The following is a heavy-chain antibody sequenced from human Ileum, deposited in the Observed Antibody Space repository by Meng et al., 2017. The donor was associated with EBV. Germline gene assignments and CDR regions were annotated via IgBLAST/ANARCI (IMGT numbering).Heavy chain of an antibody. J-gene: IGHJ5*01. V-gene: IGHV4-30-4*01. CDR3: ARDGGGGSGSYYRWFES. CDR1: XGSINGGNYY. D-gene: IGHD3-10*01. Sequence: QVQLQESGPGLVKPSQTLSLTCSAXXGSINGGNYYWSWIRQPPGKGLEWIGYIYYSGNTYYNPSLKSRVTISVDTSKNQFSLNLNSVTAADTAVYYCARDGGGGSGSYYRWFESWGQGTLVTVSS. CDR2: IYYSGNT.